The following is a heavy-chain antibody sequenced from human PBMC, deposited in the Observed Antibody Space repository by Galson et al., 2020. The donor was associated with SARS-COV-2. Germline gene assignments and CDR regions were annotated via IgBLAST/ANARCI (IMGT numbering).Heavy chain of an antibody. CDR1: GGSFSSYY. CDR3: ARSSGYYLLPDN. Sequence: SETLSLTCAVSGGSFSSYYWSWIRQPPGKGLEWIGAINTSRSTNYNPSLKSRVTISVDTSKTQFSRKLSSVTAADTAVYYCARSSGYYLLPDNWAQGTLVTVSS. J-gene: IGHJ4*02. CDR2: INTSRST. V-gene: IGHV4-34*01. D-gene: IGHD3-22*01.